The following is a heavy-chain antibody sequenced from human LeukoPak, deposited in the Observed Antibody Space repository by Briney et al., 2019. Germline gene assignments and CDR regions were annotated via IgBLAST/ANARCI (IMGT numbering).Heavy chain of an antibody. CDR1: GYTFTSYD. V-gene: IGHV1-8*01. D-gene: IGHD3-16*01. J-gene: IGHJ4*02. CDR3: ARPAKKGGFDY. Sequence: ASVKVSCEASGYTFTSYDINWVRQATGQGREWMGWMNPNSGNTGYAQKFQGRVTMTRNTSISTAYMELSSLRSEDTAVYYCARPAKKGGFDYWGQGTLVTVSS. CDR2: MNPNSGNT.